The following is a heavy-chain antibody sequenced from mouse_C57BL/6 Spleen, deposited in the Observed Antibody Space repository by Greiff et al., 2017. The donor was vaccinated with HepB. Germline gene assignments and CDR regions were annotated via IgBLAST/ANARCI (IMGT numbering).Heavy chain of an antibody. J-gene: IGHJ3*01. Sequence: EVKVVESGGGLVKPGGSLKLSCAASGFTFSSYAMSWVRQTPEKRLVWVATISDGGSYTYYPDNVKGRFTISRDNAKNNLYLQMSHLKSEDTAMYYCARGDWDEEAWFAYWGQGTLVTVSA. V-gene: IGHV5-4*03. CDR1: GFTFSSYA. D-gene: IGHD4-1*01. CDR2: ISDGGSYT. CDR3: ARGDWDEEAWFAY.